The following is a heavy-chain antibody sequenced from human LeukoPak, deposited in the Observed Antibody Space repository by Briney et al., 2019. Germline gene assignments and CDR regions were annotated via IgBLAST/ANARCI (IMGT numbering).Heavy chain of an antibody. CDR2: TNSDGIST. J-gene: IGHJ3*02. CDR3: TREWRGAFDI. Sequence: GGSLRLSCTASGFTFSNYWMHWVRQAPGKGLVWVSRTNSDGISTIYADSVKGRFTISRDNAKNTLYLQMNSLRAEDTAVYYCTREWRGAFDIWGQGTMVTVSS. D-gene: IGHD3-10*01. CDR1: GFTFSNYW. V-gene: IGHV3-74*01.